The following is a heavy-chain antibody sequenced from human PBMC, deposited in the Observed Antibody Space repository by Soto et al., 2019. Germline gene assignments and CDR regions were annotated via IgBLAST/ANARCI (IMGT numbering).Heavy chain of an antibody. CDR3: ARRGPGTYFDY. J-gene: IGHJ4*02. Sequence: GGSPRLSFAAPGFTLCSYAMNWVRQAPGKGLEWVSVISGSGDSTYYADSVKGRFTISRDNSKNTLYLQMNSLRAEDTAVYYCARRGPGTYFDYWGQGTLVTVSS. CDR2: ISGSGDST. D-gene: IGHD6-13*01. CDR1: GFTLCSYA. V-gene: IGHV3-23*01.